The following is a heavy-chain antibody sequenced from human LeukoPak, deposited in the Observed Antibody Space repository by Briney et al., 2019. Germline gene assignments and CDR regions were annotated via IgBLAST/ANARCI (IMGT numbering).Heavy chain of an antibody. V-gene: IGHV4-34*01. CDR1: GGSFSGYY. D-gene: IGHD6-6*01. Sequence: SETLSLTCAVYGGSFSGYYWSWTRQPPGKGLEWIGEINHSGSTNYNPSLKSRVTISVDTSKNQFSLKLSSVTAADTAVYYCARHLHSSSFPFDYWGQGTLVTVSS. CDR2: INHSGST. CDR3: ARHLHSSSFPFDY. J-gene: IGHJ4*02.